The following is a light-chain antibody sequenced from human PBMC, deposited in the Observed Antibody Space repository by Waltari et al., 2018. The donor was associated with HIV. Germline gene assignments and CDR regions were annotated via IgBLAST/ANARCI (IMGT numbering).Light chain of an antibody. J-gene: IGKJ2*01. V-gene: IGKV3-15*01. CDR2: DAS. CDR3: QQYNNWPPYT. CDR1: QSVSGN. Sequence: EIVMTQSPATLSVSPGERATLSCRASQSVSGNLAWYQQKPGQAPRLLIYDASTRATGIPARFSGRGSGTEFTLTISSLQSEDFAVYYCQQYNNWPPYTFGQGTKLEIK.